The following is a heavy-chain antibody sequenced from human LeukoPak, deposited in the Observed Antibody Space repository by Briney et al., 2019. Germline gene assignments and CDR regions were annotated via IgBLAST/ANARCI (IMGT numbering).Heavy chain of an antibody. CDR1: GGSFSGYY. CDR2: INHSGST. CDR3: ARALGIDALDI. V-gene: IGHV4-34*01. J-gene: IGHJ3*02. Sequence: PSETLSLTCAVYGGSFSGYYWSWIRQPPGKGLEWIGEINHSGSTNYNPSLKSRVTISVDTSKNQFSLKLSSVTAADTAVYYCARALGIDALDIWGQGTMVTVSS.